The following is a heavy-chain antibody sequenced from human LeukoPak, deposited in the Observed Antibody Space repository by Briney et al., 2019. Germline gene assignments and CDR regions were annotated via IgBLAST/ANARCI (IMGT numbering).Heavy chain of an antibody. V-gene: IGHV3-23*01. CDR3: AKLLRGVVVPYFDY. CDR2: ISGNGDRT. D-gene: IGHD3-10*01. CDR1: GFTFSIHA. J-gene: IGHJ4*02. Sequence: GGSLRLSCAASGFTFSIHARSWVRQAPGKGLEWVSAISGNGDRTYYADSVKGRFTVSRDISQNTLFLQMNSLRAEDTAVYYCAKLLRGVVVPYFDYWGQGTLVTVSS.